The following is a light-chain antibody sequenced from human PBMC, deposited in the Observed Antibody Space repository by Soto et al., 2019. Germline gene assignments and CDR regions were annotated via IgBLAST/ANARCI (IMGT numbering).Light chain of an antibody. Sequence: DIVMTQSPDSLAVSLGERATINCKSSKSLLSSSNKKNYLAWYQQKPGQPPKLLIYWASTRESGVPERFTGSGSGTDFSLTISSLQAEDVAVYFCQQYYTGRTFGQGTRVEI. CDR2: WAS. CDR3: QQYYTGRT. CDR1: KSLLSSSNKKNY. V-gene: IGKV4-1*01. J-gene: IGKJ1*01.